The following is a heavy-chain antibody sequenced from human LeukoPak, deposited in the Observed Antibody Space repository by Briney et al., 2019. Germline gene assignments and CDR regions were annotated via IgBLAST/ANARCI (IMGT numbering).Heavy chain of an antibody. Sequence: GASVKVSCKASGYTLTSYYMHWVRQAPGQGLEWMGIINPSGGSTSYAQKFQGRVTMTRDTSTSTVYMELRSLRSEDTAVYYCARDEKYRGWWFDPWGQGTLVTVSS. J-gene: IGHJ5*02. V-gene: IGHV1-46*01. CDR1: GYTLTSYY. CDR2: INPSGGST. CDR3: ARDEKYRGWWFDP. D-gene: IGHD2-2*01.